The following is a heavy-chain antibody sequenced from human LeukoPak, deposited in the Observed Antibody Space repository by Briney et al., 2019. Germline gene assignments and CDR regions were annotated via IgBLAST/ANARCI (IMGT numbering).Heavy chain of an antibody. CDR2: IIPIFGTA. D-gene: IGHD3-22*01. CDR1: GGTFSSYA. CDR3: ASPYYYDSSGYYYEDCYYYYMDV. J-gene: IGHJ6*03. Sequence: SVKVSCKASGGTFSSYAISWVRQAPGQGLEWMGGIIPIFGTANYAQKFQGRVTITADESTSTAYMELSSLRSEDTAVYYCASPYYYDSSGYYYEDCYYYYMDVWGKGTTVTVSS. V-gene: IGHV1-69*13.